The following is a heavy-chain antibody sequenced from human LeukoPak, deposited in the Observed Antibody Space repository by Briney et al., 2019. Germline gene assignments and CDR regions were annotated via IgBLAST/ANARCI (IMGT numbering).Heavy chain of an antibody. CDR2: ISYDGSNK. V-gene: IGHV3-30*18. CDR3: AKESWLAEHFSYYFDY. CDR1: GFTFSSYG. D-gene: IGHD6-19*01. Sequence: GGSLRLSCAASGFTFSSYGMHWVRQAPGKGLEWGAGISYDGSNKYYADSVKGRFTISRDNSKNTLYLQMNSLRAEDTAVYYCAKESWLAEHFSYYFDYWGQGTLVTVSS. J-gene: IGHJ4*02.